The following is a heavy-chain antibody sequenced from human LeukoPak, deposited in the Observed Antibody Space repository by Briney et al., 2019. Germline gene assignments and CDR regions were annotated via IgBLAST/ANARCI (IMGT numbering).Heavy chain of an antibody. Sequence: ASETLSLTCAVSGGSFSGYYWSWIRQPAGKGLEWIGRIYTSGSTNYNPSLKSRVTMSVDTSKNQFSLKLSSVTAADTAVYYCARADYDILDIWGQGTMVTVSS. D-gene: IGHD3-9*01. J-gene: IGHJ3*02. CDR1: GGSFSGYY. CDR2: IYTSGST. V-gene: IGHV4-4*07. CDR3: ARADYDILDI.